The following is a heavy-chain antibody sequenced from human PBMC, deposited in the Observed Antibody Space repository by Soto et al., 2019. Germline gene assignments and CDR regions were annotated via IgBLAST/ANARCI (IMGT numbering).Heavy chain of an antibody. CDR3: ARSLGSYPSPENNY. CDR2: ISAYNGNT. Sequence: ASVKVSCKASGYTFTSYGISWVRQAPGQGLEWMGWISAYNGNTNYAQKLQGRVTMTTDTSTSTAYMELRSLRSDDTAVYYCARSLGSYPSPENNYWGQGTLVTVSS. D-gene: IGHD7-27*01. V-gene: IGHV1-18*01. J-gene: IGHJ4*02. CDR1: GYTFTSYG.